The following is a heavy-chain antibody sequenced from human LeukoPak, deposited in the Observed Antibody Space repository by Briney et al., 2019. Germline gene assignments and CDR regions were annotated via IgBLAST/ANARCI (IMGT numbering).Heavy chain of an antibody. CDR3: ARGRGSRTGSNGDYCDY. CDR1: GGTFSSYA. D-gene: IGHD1-1*01. Sequence: SVKVSCKASGGTFSSYAINWVRQAPGQGLEWMGRIIPILGMANYAQRFQGRVTVTADKSTSTAYMELSSLTSDDTAIYYCARGRGSRTGSNGDYCDYWGQGTLVTVSS. V-gene: IGHV1-69*04. J-gene: IGHJ4*02. CDR2: IIPILGMA.